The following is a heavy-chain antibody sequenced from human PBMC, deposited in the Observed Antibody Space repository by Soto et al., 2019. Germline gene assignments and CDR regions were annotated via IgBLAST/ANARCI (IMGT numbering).Heavy chain of an antibody. CDR1: GFTFSSYS. J-gene: IGHJ4*02. Sequence: EVQLVESGGGLVKPGGSLRLSCAASGFTFSSYSMNWVRQAPGKGLVWVSSISSSSSYIYYADSVKGRFTISRDNAKNALYLKMNSLRAEDRGGYYCARETVRERGEIDYRGQGTPGTVSS. CDR2: ISSSSSYI. V-gene: IGHV3-21*01. D-gene: IGHD4-17*01. CDR3: ARETVRERGEIDY.